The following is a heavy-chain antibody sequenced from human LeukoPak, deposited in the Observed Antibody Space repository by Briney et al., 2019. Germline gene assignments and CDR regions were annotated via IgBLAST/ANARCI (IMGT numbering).Heavy chain of an antibody. CDR1: GYTFTSYD. J-gene: IGHJ5*02. Sequence: ASVKVSCKASGYTFTSYDINWVRQATGQGLEWMGWMNPNGGNTGYAQKFQGRVTMTRNTSISTAYMELSSLRSEDTAVYYCARVYDFWSGYYDWFDPWGQGTLVTVSS. CDR2: MNPNGGNT. V-gene: IGHV1-8*01. CDR3: ARVYDFWSGYYDWFDP. D-gene: IGHD3-3*01.